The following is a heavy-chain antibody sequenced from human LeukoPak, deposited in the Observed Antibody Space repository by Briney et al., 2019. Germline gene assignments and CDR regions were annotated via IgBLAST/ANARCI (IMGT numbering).Heavy chain of an antibody. Sequence: QSGRSLRLSCAASGFTLSGSAMHCVRQASGEGREWVGRIRSKANSYATAYAASVKGRFTISRDDSKNTAYLQMNSLKTEDTAVYYCTQSDPYYYYYMDVWGKGTTVTVSS. CDR3: TQSDPYYYYYMDV. J-gene: IGHJ6*03. V-gene: IGHV3-73*01. CDR2: IRSKANSYAT. CDR1: GFTLSGSA.